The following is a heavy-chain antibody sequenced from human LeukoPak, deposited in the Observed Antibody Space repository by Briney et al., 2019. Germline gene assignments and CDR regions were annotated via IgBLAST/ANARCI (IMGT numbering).Heavy chain of an antibody. D-gene: IGHD2-2*01. CDR1: GFTFSSYG. CDR3: ARALIVVVPAAFDH. V-gene: IGHV3-33*01. Sequence: TGGSLRLSCAASGFTFSSYGMHWVRQAPGKGLEWVAVIWYDGSNKYYADSVKGRFTISRDNSKNTLYLQMNSLRAEDTAVYYCARALIVVVPAAFDHWGQGTLVTVSS. J-gene: IGHJ4*02. CDR2: IWYDGSNK.